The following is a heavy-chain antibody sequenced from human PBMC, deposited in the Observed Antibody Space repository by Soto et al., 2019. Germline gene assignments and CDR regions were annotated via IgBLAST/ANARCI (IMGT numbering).Heavy chain of an antibody. D-gene: IGHD6-6*01. V-gene: IGHV3-23*01. CDR1: GFTFSSYA. CDR3: AKGEAARFFYYYYYMDV. J-gene: IGHJ6*03. Sequence: GGSLRLSCAASGFTFSSYAMSWVRQAPGKGLEWVSAISGSGGSTYYADSVKGRFTISRDNSKNTLYLQMNSLRAEDTAVYYCAKGEAARFFYYYYYMDVWGKGTTVTVSS. CDR2: ISGSGGST.